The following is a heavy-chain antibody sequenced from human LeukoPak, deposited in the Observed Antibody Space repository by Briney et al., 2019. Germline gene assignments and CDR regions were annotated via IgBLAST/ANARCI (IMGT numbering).Heavy chain of an antibody. D-gene: IGHD4-23*01. CDR1: GFTFSSYS. Sequence: GGSLRLSCAASGFTFSSYSMDWVRQAPGKGLEWVSYISSSSTTIYYGDSVKGRFTISRDNAKNSLYLEMNSLRAEDTAVYYCARDWTPTVAAAGFGGWGQGTLVTVSS. CDR3: ARDWTPTVAAAGFGG. V-gene: IGHV3-48*04. CDR2: ISSSSTTI. J-gene: IGHJ4*02.